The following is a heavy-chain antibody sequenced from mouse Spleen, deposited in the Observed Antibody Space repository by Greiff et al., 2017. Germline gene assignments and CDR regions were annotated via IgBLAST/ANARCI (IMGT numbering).Heavy chain of an antibody. D-gene: IGHD1-2*01. V-gene: IGHV1-18*01. CDR1: GYTFTDYN. Sequence: VQLQQSGPELVKPGASVKIPCKASGYTFTDYNMDWVKQSHGKSLEWIGDINPNNGGTIYNQKFKGKATLTVDKSSSTAYMELRSLTSEDTAVYYCARDFTTAKGGVYAMDYWGQGTSVTVSS. CDR3: ARDFTTAKGGVYAMDY. J-gene: IGHJ4*01. CDR2: INPNNGGT.